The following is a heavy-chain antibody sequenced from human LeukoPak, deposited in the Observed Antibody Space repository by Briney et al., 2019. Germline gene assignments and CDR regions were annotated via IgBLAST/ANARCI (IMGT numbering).Heavy chain of an antibody. J-gene: IGHJ3*02. CDR3: ARDGRYCSSTSCLEAFDI. D-gene: IGHD2-2*01. Sequence: GGSLRLSCAASGFTFSSYSMNWVRQAPGKGLEWVSVIYSGGSTYYADSVKGRFTISRDNSKHTLYLQMNSLRAEDTAVYYCARDGRYCSSTSCLEAFDIWGQGTMVTVSS. V-gene: IGHV3-66*02. CDR1: GFTFSSYS. CDR2: IYSGGST.